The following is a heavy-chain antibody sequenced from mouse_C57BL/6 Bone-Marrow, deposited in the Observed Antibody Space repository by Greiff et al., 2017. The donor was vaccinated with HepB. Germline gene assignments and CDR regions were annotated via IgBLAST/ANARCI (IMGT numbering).Heavy chain of an antibody. CDR3: TTGITTVRNY. J-gene: IGHJ2*01. V-gene: IGHV14-4*01. D-gene: IGHD1-1*01. CDR2: IDPENGDT. CDR1: GFNIKDDY. Sequence: EVQLQQSGAELVRPGASVKLSCTASGFNIKDDYMPWVKQRPEQGLEWIGWIDPENGDTEYASKFQGKATITADTSSNTAYLQLSSLTSEDTAVYYCTTGITTVRNYWGQGTTLTVTS.